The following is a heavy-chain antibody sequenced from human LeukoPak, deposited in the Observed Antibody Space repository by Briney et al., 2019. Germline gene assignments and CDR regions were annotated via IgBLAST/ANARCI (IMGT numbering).Heavy chain of an antibody. V-gene: IGHV3-7*01. CDR1: GFTLSSYR. CDR3: SGRSGFSSIY. D-gene: IGHD6-19*01. Sequence: GGSLRLSCAASGFTLSSYRLSWVRQAPGKGLEWLAYIDQDGRDISYLDSLKGRFTIARDNAKNSLILQMNSLRTEDTAVYYCSGRSGFSSIYWGQGTLVTVSS. J-gene: IGHJ4*02. CDR2: IDQDGRDI.